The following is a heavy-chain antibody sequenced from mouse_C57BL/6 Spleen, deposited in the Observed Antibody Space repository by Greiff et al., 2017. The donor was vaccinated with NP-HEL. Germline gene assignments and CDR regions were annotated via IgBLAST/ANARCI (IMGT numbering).Heavy chain of an antibody. CDR1: GYTFTDHT. CDR3: ARSAFYYYGSFYWYFDV. V-gene: IGHV1-78*01. Sequence: VKLQESDAELVKPGASVKISCKVSGYTFTDHTIHWMKQRPEQGLEWIGYIYPRDGSTKYNEKFKGKATLTADKSSSTAYMQLNSLTSEDSAVYFCARSAFYYYGSFYWYFDVWGTGTTVTVSS. J-gene: IGHJ1*03. CDR2: IYPRDGST. D-gene: IGHD1-1*01.